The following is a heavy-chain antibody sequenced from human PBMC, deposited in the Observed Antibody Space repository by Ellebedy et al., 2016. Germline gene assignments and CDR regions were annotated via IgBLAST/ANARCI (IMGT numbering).Heavy chain of an antibody. CDR3: ARAERDSSGWRCDY. CDR1: RYTFTGYY. Sequence: ASVKVSXKASRYTFTGYYMHWVRQAPGQGLEWMGWINPNSGGTNYAQKFQGRVTMTRDTSISTAYMELSRLRSDDTAVYYCARAERDSSGWRCDYWGQGTLVTVSS. V-gene: IGHV1-2*02. CDR2: INPNSGGT. J-gene: IGHJ4*02. D-gene: IGHD6-19*01.